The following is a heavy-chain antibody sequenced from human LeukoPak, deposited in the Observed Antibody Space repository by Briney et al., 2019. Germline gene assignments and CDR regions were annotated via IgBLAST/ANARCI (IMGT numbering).Heavy chain of an antibody. CDR3: AKVPAAIIAVSFDY. CDR1: GLPFSSHG. CDR2: IWYDGSKS. J-gene: IGHJ4*02. V-gene: IGHV3-33*06. D-gene: IGHD2-2*01. Sequence: PGGSLRLSCAASGLPFSSHGMHWVRQAPGKGLEWVAVIWYDGSKSYYTDSVKGRFTISRDNSKNTLYLQMNSLRAEDTAVYYCAKVPAAIIAVSFDYWGQGTLVTVSS.